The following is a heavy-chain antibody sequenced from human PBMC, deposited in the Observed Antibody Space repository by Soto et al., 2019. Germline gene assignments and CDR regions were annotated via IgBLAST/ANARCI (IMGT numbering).Heavy chain of an antibody. CDR2: IYYSGNT. D-gene: IGHD5-18*01. Sequence: PSGTPSITRTVSSGSVNSARYYWTWIRQPPGKGLEWIGYIYYSGNTNYNPSLKSRVTISVDTSRNQFSLKLTSVTAADAAVYYCARDIRGYSRAFDYWGQGTLVTVSS. CDR3: ARDIRGYSRAFDY. J-gene: IGHJ4*02. CDR1: SGSVNSARYY. V-gene: IGHV4-61*01.